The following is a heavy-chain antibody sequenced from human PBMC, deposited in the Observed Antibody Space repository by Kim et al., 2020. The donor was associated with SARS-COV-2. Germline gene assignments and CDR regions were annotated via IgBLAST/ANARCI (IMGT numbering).Heavy chain of an antibody. D-gene: IGHD3-9*01. CDR2: ISGSGGST. J-gene: IGHJ4*02. Sequence: GSLRLSCAASGFTFSSYAMSWVRQAPGKGLEWVSAISGSGGSTYYADSVKGRFTISRDNSKNTLYLQMNSLRAEDTAVYYCAKAGNYDILFDMYGDSENWGQGTLVTVSS. CDR3: AKAGNYDILFDMYGDSEN. CDR1: GFTFSSYA. V-gene: IGHV3-23*01.